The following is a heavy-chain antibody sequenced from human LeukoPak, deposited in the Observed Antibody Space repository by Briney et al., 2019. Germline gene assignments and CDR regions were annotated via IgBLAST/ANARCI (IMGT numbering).Heavy chain of an antibody. Sequence: NPGGSLRLSCAASGFTFSSYSMNWVRQAPGKGLEWVSSISSSSSYIYYADSVKGRFTISRDNAKNSLYLQMNSLRAEDTAVYYCARVGSIAVAGTGWGQGTLVTVSS. CDR1: GFTFSSYS. CDR3: ARVGSIAVAGTG. D-gene: IGHD6-19*01. CDR2: ISSSSSYI. V-gene: IGHV3-21*01. J-gene: IGHJ4*02.